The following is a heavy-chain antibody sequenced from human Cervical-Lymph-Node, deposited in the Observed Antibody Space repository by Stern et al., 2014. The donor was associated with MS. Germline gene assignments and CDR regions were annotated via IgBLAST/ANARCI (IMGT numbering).Heavy chain of an antibody. J-gene: IGHJ4*02. V-gene: IGHV1-2*06. CDR3: ARDRTSYYYGSGSTQGY. Sequence: QVQLLQPGAEVKKPGASVKVSCKASGYTFTGYYMHWVRQAPGQGLEWMGRINPNSGGTNYAQKFQGRVTMTRDTSISTAYMELSRLRSDDTAVYYCARDRTSYYYGSGSTQGYWGQGTLVTVSS. CDR1: GYTFTGYY. D-gene: IGHD3-10*01. CDR2: INPNSGGT.